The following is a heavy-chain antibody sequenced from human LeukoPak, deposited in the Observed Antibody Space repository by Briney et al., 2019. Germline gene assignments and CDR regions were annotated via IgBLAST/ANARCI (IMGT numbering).Heavy chain of an antibody. CDR1: GFTFSSYA. CDR3: ANNRAVAGTTYSFDY. CDR2: ISSSGGWT. Sequence: PGGSLRLSCAASGFTFSSYAMTWVRQAPGKGLEWVSAISSSGGWTYSADSVKGRFTISRDNSKNTLYLQMNSLRAEDTAVYYCANNRAVAGTTYSFDYWGQGILVTVSS. D-gene: IGHD6-19*01. J-gene: IGHJ4*02. V-gene: IGHV3-23*01.